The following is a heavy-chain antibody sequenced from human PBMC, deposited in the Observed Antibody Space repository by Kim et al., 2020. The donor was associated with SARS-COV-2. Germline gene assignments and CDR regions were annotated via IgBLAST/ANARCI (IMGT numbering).Heavy chain of an antibody. Sequence: GSLRLSCAASGFTFSSYGMHWVRQAPGKGLEWVAVIWYDGSNKYYADSVKGRFTISRDNSKNTLYLQMNSLRAEDTAVYYCARDLAIHDYGDTGPDYWGQGTLVTVSS. V-gene: IGHV3-33*01. D-gene: IGHD4-17*01. CDR3: ARDLAIHDYGDTGPDY. CDR1: GFTFSSYG. J-gene: IGHJ4*02. CDR2: IWYDGSNK.